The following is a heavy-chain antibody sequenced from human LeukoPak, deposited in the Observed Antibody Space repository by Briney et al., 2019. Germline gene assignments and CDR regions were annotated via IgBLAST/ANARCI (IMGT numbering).Heavy chain of an antibody. J-gene: IGHJ4*02. V-gene: IGHV4-38-2*02. Sequence: SETLSLTCTASGYSISSGYYWGWIRQPPGKGLEWVGSIYYSGSTYYNPSLKSRVTISVDTSKNQFSLKLSSVTAADTAVYYCARHSSNWGVDYWGQGTLVTVSS. CDR1: GYSISSGYY. CDR2: IYYSGST. D-gene: IGHD7-27*01. CDR3: ARHSSNWGVDY.